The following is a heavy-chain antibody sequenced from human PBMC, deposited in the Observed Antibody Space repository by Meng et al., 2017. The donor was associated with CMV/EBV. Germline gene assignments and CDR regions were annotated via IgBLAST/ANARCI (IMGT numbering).Heavy chain of an antibody. D-gene: IGHD1-26*01. CDR1: GFTFSNYG. CDR2: IRYDGSNK. V-gene: IGHV3-30*02. J-gene: IGHJ4*02. CDR3: AKDLGYSGSYWGVY. Sequence: GESLKISCAASGFTFSNYGMHWVRQAPGKGLEWVAFIRYDGSNKYYADSVKGRFTISGDNSKSTLYLQMNSLRAEDTAVYYCAKDLGYSGSYWGVYWGQGTLVTVSS.